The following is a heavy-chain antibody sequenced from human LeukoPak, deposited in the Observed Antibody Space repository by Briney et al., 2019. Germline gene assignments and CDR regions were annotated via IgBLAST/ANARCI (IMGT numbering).Heavy chain of an antibody. CDR1: GFSFSNYW. J-gene: IGHJ4*02. CDR2: IKHDGSEK. V-gene: IGHV3-7*03. CDR3: AREKFDY. Sequence: GGSLRLSCAASGFSFSNYWMHWVRQAPGKGLEWVANIKHDGSEKYSVDSVKGRFTISRDNAKNSLYLQMNSLRAEDTAVYYCAREKFDYWGQGTLVTVSS.